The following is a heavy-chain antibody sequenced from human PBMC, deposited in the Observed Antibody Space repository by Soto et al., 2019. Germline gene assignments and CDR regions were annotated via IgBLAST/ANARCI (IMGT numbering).Heavy chain of an antibody. V-gene: IGHV3-23*01. CDR2: ISGGGGST. CDR3: AKDPTSYDSSAQFDS. Sequence: GGSLRLSCAASGFSFNISAMNWVRQAPGKGLEWVSGISGGGGSTYYADSVKGRFTISRDNSNNTLYLQMNSLRAEDTAVYYCAKDPTSYDSSAQFDSWGQGTLVTVSS. D-gene: IGHD3-22*01. J-gene: IGHJ4*02. CDR1: GFSFNISA.